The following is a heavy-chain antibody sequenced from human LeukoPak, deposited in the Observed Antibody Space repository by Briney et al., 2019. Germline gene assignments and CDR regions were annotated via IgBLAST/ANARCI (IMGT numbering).Heavy chain of an antibody. CDR1: GFTFSSYA. CDR3: ARDRADCSGGTCSYYAMDV. V-gene: IGHV3-30-3*01. J-gene: IGHJ6*02. D-gene: IGHD2-15*01. CDR2: ISYDGTNK. Sequence: PGGSLRLSCAASGFTFSSYAMHWVRQAPGKGLEWVAVISYDGTNKYYADSLKGRLTISRDNSKNTLYLQMNSLRAEDTAVYYCARDRADCSGGTCSYYAMDVWGQGTTVTVSS.